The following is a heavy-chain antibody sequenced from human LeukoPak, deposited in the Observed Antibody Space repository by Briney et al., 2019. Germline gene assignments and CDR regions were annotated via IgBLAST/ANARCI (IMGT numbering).Heavy chain of an antibody. CDR3: ARDPQLLYYYYYYGMDV. CDR1: GFTFSSYG. CDR2: ISYDGSNK. Sequence: GGSLRLSCAASGFTFSSYGMHWVRQAPGKGLEWVAVISYDGSNKYYADSVKGRFAISRDNSKNTLYLQTNSLRAEDTAVYYCARDPQLLYYYYYYGMDVWGQGTTVTVSS. J-gene: IGHJ6*02. D-gene: IGHD2-2*01. V-gene: IGHV3-30*03.